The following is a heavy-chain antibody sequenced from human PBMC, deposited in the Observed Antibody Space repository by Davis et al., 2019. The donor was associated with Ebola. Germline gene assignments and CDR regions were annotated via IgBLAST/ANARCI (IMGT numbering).Heavy chain of an antibody. Sequence: GESLKISCEASGFTVTNYGMHWVRQTSGKGLEWVASIWYDGTNRFYAESVKGRVTISRDGSKNTLDLHMNSLRAEDTGVYYCVKDSDSGTYFRLDTWGQGTLVTVSS. CDR3: VKDSDSGTYFRLDT. CDR1: GFTVTNYG. D-gene: IGHD1-26*01. CDR2: IWYDGTNR. V-gene: IGHV3-33*06. J-gene: IGHJ4*02.